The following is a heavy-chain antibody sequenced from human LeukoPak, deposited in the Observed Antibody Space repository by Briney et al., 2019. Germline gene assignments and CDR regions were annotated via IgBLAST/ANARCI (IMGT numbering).Heavy chain of an antibody. D-gene: IGHD6-6*01. CDR1: GGSISSGSYY. V-gene: IGHV4-61*02. CDR3: ARDWGVSARPGYMDV. J-gene: IGHJ6*03. CDR2: IYTSGST. Sequence: PSETLSLTCTVSGGSISSGSYYWSWIRQPAGKGLEWIGRIYTSGSTNYNPSLKSRVTMSVDTSKNQFSLKLSSVTAADTAVYYCARDWGVSARPGYMDVWGKGTTVTVSS.